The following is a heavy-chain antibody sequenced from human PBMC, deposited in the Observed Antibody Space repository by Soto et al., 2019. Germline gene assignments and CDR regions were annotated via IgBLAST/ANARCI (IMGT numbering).Heavy chain of an antibody. CDR1: EYTFTSYG. CDR2: INAGNGDT. CDR3: ARDLSGFWTHNWFDP. J-gene: IGHJ5*02. Sequence: QVQLVQSGAEVKKPGASVKVSCKASEYTFTSYGMHWVRQAPGQRLEWMGWINAGNGDTKYSQKFQGRLTITRDTYAKIAYMELSSLRSEDTAVYYCARDLSGFWTHNWFDPWGQGTLVTVSS. V-gene: IGHV1-3*01. D-gene: IGHD6-25*01.